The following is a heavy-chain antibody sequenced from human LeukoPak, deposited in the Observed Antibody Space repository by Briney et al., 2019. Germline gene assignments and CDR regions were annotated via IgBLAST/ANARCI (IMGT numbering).Heavy chain of an antibody. CDR1: GYTFTSYD. J-gene: IGHJ4*02. V-gene: IGHV1-8*01. D-gene: IGHD2-15*01. Sequence: ASVKVSCKASGYTFTSYDINWVRQATGQGLEWMGWMNPNSGNTGYAQKFQGRVTMTRNTSISTAYMELSSLRSEDTAVYYCARTLRYRSGGSCYLLDYWGQGTLVTVSS. CDR3: ARTLRYRSGGSCYLLDY. CDR2: MNPNSGNT.